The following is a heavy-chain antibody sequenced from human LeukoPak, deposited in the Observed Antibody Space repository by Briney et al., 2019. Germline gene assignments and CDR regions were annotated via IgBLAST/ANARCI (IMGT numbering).Heavy chain of an antibody. CDR2: ISSSSSYI. D-gene: IGHD3-9*01. CDR1: GFTFSSYS. Sequence: GGSLRLSCAASGFTFSSYSMNWVRQAPGKGLEWVSSISSSSSYIYYADSVKGRFTISRDNSKNTLYLQMNSLRAEDTAVYYCAKDLSERRITIFCPDYWGQGTLVTVSS. CDR3: AKDLSERRITIFCPDY. J-gene: IGHJ4*02. V-gene: IGHV3-21*04.